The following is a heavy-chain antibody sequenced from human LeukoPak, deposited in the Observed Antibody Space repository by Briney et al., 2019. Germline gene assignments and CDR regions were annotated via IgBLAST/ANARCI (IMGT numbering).Heavy chain of an antibody. CDR3: ARTSRRGSGSYYFDY. Sequence: PSETLSLTCTVSGGSISSSSYYWGWIRQPPGKGLEWIGSIYYSGSTYYNPSLKSRVTLSVDTSKNQFSLKLSSVTAADTAVYYCARTSRRGSGSYYFDYWGQGTLVTVSS. CDR1: GGSISSSSYY. V-gene: IGHV4-39*01. J-gene: IGHJ4*02. D-gene: IGHD3-10*01. CDR2: IYYSGST.